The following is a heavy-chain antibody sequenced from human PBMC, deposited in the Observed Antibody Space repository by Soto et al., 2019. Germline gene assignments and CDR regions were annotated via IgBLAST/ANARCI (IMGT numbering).Heavy chain of an antibody. CDR3: ASLSRGYSGYDSRGYYYYMDV. CDR2: INSDGSST. J-gene: IGHJ6*03. D-gene: IGHD5-12*01. Sequence: GWSLRLSCAASGFTFRSYWMHWVRQAPGKGLVWVSRINSDGSSTSYADSVKGRFTISRDNAKNTLYLQMNSLRAEDTAVYYCASLSRGYSGYDSRGYYYYMDVWGKRTTVTVSS. CDR1: GFTFRSYW. V-gene: IGHV3-74*01.